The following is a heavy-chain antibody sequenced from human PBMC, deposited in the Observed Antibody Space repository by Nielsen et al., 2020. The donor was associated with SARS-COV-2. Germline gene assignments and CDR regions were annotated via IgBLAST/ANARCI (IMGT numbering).Heavy chain of an antibody. D-gene: IGHD3-22*01. Sequence: TLSLTCAVSGGSISSGGYSWSWIRQPPGKGLEWIGYIYHSGSTYYNPSLKSRVTISVDRSKNQFSLKLSSVTAADTAVYYCARGVSTYYYDSSGYYSGWFDPWGQGTLVTVSS. CDR1: GGSISSGGYS. CDR2: IYHSGST. CDR3: ARGVSTYYYDSSGYYSGWFDP. J-gene: IGHJ5*02. V-gene: IGHV4-30-2*01.